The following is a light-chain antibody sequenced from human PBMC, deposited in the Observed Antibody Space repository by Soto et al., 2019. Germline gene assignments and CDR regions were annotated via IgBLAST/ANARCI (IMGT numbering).Light chain of an antibody. CDR3: SSYTNTNTLV. J-gene: IGLJ2*01. CDR1: TSDVGGYNH. V-gene: IGLV2-14*01. Sequence: QSALIQPASVSGSPGQSITISCTGTTSDVGGYNHVSWFQQHPGKVPKLMIYDANNRPSGVSNRFSGSKSGNTASLTISGLQAEDEADYYCSSYTNTNTLVFGGGTKLTVL. CDR2: DAN.